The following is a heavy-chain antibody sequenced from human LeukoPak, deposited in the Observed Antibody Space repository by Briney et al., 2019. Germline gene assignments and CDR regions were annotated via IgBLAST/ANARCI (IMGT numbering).Heavy chain of an antibody. J-gene: IGHJ2*01. CDR2: IYPGDSDT. Sequence: GESLKISCKGSGYSFTSYWIGWVRQMPGKGLEWMGIIYPGDSDTRYSPSFQGQVTISADKSISTAYLQWSSLKASDTAMYYCARRGVDTAMVSYWYFDLWGHGTLVTVSS. V-gene: IGHV5-51*01. CDR3: ARRGVDTAMVSYWYFDL. CDR1: GYSFTSYW. D-gene: IGHD5-18*01.